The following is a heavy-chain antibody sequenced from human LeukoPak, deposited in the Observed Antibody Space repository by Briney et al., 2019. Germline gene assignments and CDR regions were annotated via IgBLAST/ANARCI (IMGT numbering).Heavy chain of an antibody. CDR1: GFTFSSYW. Sequence: PGGSLRLSCAASGFTFSSYWMSWVRQAPGKGLEWVANIKQDGSERYYVDSVRGRFTISRDNAKNSLYLRMNSLRAEDTAVYYCAREDVDIASTPLCDYWGQGALVTVSS. V-gene: IGHV3-7*05. CDR2: IKQDGSER. CDR3: AREDVDIASTPLCDY. D-gene: IGHD5/OR15-5a*01. J-gene: IGHJ4*02.